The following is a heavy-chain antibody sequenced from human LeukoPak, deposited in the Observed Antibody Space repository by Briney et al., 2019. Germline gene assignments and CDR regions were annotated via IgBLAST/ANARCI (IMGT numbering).Heavy chain of an antibody. CDR1: GYTFTSYG. D-gene: IGHD6-6*01. CDR3: AREKQLQDWYFDL. J-gene: IGHJ2*01. Sequence: SVKVSCKASGYTFTSYGISWVQQAPGQGLEWMGGIIPIFGTANYAQKFQGRVTITADESTSTAYMELSSLRSEDTAVYYCAREKQLQDWYFDLWGRGTLVTVSS. V-gene: IGHV1-69*13. CDR2: IIPIFGTA.